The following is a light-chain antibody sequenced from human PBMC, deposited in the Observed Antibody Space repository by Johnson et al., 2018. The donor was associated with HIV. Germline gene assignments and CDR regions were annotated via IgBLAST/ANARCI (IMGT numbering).Light chain of an antibody. J-gene: IGLJ1*01. CDR1: SSNIGNNY. CDR2: EKN. V-gene: IGLV1-51*02. Sequence: QSVLTQPPSVSAAPGQKVTISCSGSSSNIGNNYVSWYQQLPGTAPKLLIYEKNKRPSGIPDRFSAYKSGTSATLDITGLQTGDEADYYCGTWDSSLSIYVFGTGTKVTVL. CDR3: GTWDSSLSIYV.